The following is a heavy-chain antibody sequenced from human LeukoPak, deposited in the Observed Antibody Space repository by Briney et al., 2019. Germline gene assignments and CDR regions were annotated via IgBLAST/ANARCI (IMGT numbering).Heavy chain of an antibody. CDR1: GFTVSSNY. CDR2: ISSSGSTI. D-gene: IGHD6-19*01. Sequence: GGSLRLSCAASGFTVSSNYMSWIRQAPGKGLEWVSYISSSGSTIYYADSVKGRFTISRDNAKNSLYLQMNSLRVEDTAVYYCARWETKYSSGWRDYWGQGTLVTVSS. CDR3: ARWETKYSSGWRDY. J-gene: IGHJ4*02. V-gene: IGHV3-11*01.